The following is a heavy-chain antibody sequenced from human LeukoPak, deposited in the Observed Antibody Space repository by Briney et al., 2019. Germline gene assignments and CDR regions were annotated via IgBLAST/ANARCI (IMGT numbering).Heavy chain of an antibody. V-gene: IGHV5-51*01. Sequence: GESVKISCQGSGYIFSTYWIAWARQLPGKGLEGMGIIYPGDSDIRYNPSFQGQVTISADKSTTTAYLQWSSLKASDTAMYYCARYLHYSNFFDSWGQGTLVTVSS. D-gene: IGHD2-21*01. CDR3: ARYLHYSNFFDS. J-gene: IGHJ5*01. CDR2: IYPGDSDI. CDR1: GYIFSTYW.